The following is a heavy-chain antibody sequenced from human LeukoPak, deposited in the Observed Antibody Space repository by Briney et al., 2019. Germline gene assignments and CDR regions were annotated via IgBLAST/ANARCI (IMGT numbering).Heavy chain of an antibody. CDR1: GFTFSSSG. Sequence: PGRSLRLSCEASGFTFSSSGMPWGRQALCKGLEGVAVISYDGCITYYANSVKGRFTISRDNSKNTLYLQMNSLRAEDTAVYYCAKDSDRSSWSRYYYYYYGMDVWGQGTTVTVSS. J-gene: IGHJ6*02. D-gene: IGHD6-13*01. V-gene: IGHV3-30*18. CDR2: ISYDGCIT. CDR3: AKDSDRSSWSRYYYYYYGMDV.